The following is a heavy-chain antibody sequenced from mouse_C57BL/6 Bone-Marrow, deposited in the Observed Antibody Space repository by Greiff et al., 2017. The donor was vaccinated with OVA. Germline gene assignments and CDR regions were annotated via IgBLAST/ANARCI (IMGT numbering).Heavy chain of an antibody. V-gene: IGHV3-6*01. CDR3: ARDDGNYAWFAY. J-gene: IGHJ3*01. D-gene: IGHD2-1*01. Sequence: ESGPGLVKPSQSLSLTCSVTGYSITSGYYWNWIRQFPGNKLEWMGYISYDGSNNYNLSLKNRISITRDTSKNQFFLKLNSVTTEDTATYYCARDDGNYAWFAYWGQGTLVTVSA. CDR1: GYSITSGYY. CDR2: ISYDGSN.